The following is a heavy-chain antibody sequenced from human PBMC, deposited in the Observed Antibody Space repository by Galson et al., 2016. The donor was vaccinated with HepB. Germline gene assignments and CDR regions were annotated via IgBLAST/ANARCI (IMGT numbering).Heavy chain of an antibody. CDR1: GFTFNDYD. CDR3: ASGPHWNHAY. D-gene: IGHD1-1*01. V-gene: IGHV3-13*01. J-gene: IGHJ4*02. CDR2: MGPAGDK. Sequence: SLRLSCAISGFTFNDYDMHWVRQGTGESLEWVATMGPAGDKNYPGSVKGRFTVSRESAKNSLYLKMDSLRAGDPGVYYCASGPHWNHAYWGQGTLVTVSS.